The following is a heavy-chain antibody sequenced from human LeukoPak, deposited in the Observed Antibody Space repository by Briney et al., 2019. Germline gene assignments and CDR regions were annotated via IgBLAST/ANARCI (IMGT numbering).Heavy chain of an antibody. CDR1: GLTFSSYD. Sequence: GGSLRLSWPPSGLTFSSYDRHWFPQAPGKGRKGFSPLVTPVATYYPGSVKGGFTISRDNAKNSLYLQMNSLRAGDTAVYYCARARKDGVVLGDDAFDIWGQGTMVTVSS. V-gene: IGHV3-13*01. J-gene: IGHJ3*02. CDR3: ARARKDGVVLGDDAFDI. CDR2: LVTPVAT. D-gene: IGHD3-10*01.